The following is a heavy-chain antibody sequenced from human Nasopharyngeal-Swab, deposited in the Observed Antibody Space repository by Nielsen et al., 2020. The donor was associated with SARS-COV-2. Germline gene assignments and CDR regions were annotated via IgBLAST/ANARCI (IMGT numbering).Heavy chain of an antibody. CDR1: GFTFSNAW. D-gene: IGHD3-9*01. CDR2: IKSKTDGGTT. Sequence: GGSLRLSCAASGFTFSNAWMSWVRQAPGKGLEWVGRIKSKTDGGTTDYAAPVKGRFTISRDDSKNTLYLQMNSLKTEDTAVYYCTTIPLDILTGYYQYYFDYWGQGTLVTVSS. V-gene: IGHV3-15*01. J-gene: IGHJ4*02. CDR3: TTIPLDILTGYYQYYFDY.